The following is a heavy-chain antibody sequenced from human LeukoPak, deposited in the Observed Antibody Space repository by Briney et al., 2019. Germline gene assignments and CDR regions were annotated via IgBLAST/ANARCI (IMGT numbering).Heavy chain of an antibody. CDR1: GASISSYY. CDR2: IYYSGST. CDR3: ARADGYYYGMDV. V-gene: IGHV4-59*01. J-gene: IGHJ6*02. Sequence: PSETLSLTCTVAGASISSYYWSWIRQPPGEGLEWIGYIYYSGSTDYNPSLKSRVTILVDTSKNQFSLKLSSVTAADTAVYYCARADGYYYGMDVWGQGTTVTVSS.